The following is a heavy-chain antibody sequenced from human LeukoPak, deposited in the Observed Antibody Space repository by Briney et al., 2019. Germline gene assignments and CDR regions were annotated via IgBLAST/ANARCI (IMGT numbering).Heavy chain of an antibody. CDR1: GYSFTSSW. CDR3: ARRDYGSGWGGSFDP. J-gene: IGHJ5*02. Sequence: GESLKISCEGIGYSFTSSWIVWVRQMPGKGLEWMGIIYPGDSDTRYSPSFQGQVTISADKSISTAYLQWSSLKTSDTAMYYCARRDYGSGWGGSFDPWGQGTLVTVSS. V-gene: IGHV5-51*01. D-gene: IGHD3-10*01. CDR2: IYPGDSDT.